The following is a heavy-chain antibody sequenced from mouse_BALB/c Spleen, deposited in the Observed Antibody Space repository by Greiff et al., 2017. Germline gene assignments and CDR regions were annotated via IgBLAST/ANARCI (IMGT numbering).Heavy chain of an antibody. CDR1: GFTFSDYY. CDR2: ISDGGSYT. CDR3: ARGYDYDSYYAMDY. J-gene: IGHJ4*01. D-gene: IGHD2-4*01. V-gene: IGHV5-4*02. Sequence: EVQRVESGGGLVKPGGSLKLSCAASGFTFSDYYMYWVRQTPEKRLEWVATISDGGSYTYYPDSVKGRFTISRDNAKNNLYLQMSSLKSEDTAMYYCARGYDYDSYYAMDYWGQGTSVTVSS.